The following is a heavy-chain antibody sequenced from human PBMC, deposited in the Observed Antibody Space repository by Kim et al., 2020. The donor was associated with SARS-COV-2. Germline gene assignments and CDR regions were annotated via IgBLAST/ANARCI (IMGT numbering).Heavy chain of an antibody. V-gene: IGHV3-23*01. CDR2: ISGSGGST. J-gene: IGHJ6*02. CDR3: AKESASIAAAGTGSYYYGMDV. D-gene: IGHD6-13*01. Sequence: GGSLRLSCAASGFTFSSYAMSWVRQAPGKGLEWVSAISGSGGSTYYADSVKGRFTISRDNSKNTLYLQMNSLRAEDTAVYFCAKESASIAAAGTGSYYYGMDVWGPGTTVTVSS. CDR1: GFTFSSYA.